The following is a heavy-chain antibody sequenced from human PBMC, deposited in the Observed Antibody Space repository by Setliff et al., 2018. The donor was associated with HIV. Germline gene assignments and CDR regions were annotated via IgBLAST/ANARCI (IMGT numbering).Heavy chain of an antibody. CDR3: ARSPSYRSSWEYYFDY. J-gene: IGHJ4*02. CDR1: GGSISGYH. Sequence: SETLSLTCTVSGGSISGYHWNWLRQTPGKGLEWIGYIYTSRGTNYNHSLRTRVIISVDTSDQFSLKLSSVAAADAAVYYCARSPSYRSSWEYYFDYWGQGILVTVSS. D-gene: IGHD6-13*01. V-gene: IGHV4-4*09. CDR2: IYTSRGT.